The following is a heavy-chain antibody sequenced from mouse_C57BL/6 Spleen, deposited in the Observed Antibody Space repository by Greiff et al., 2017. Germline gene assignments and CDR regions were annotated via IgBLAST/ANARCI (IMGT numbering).Heavy chain of an antibody. Sequence: VKLMESGPELVKPGASVKISCKASGYAFSSSWMNWVKQRPGKGLEWIGRIYPGDGDTNYNGKFKGKATLTADKSSSTAYMQLSSLTSEESAVSFCANDGSSYRAMDYWGQGTSVTVSS. V-gene: IGHV1-82*01. CDR3: ANDGSSYRAMDY. D-gene: IGHD1-1*01. CDR1: GYAFSSSW. J-gene: IGHJ4*01. CDR2: IYPGDGDT.